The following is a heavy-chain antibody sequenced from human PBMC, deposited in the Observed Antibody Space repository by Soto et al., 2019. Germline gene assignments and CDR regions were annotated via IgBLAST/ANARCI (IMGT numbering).Heavy chain of an antibody. V-gene: IGHV3-30*03. D-gene: IGHD1-26*01. CDR3: TRDRAATPDY. CDR1: GFTFSSYG. CDR2: ISYDGSYK. Sequence: QVQLVESGGGVVQPGRSLRLSCAACGFTFSSYGMHWVRQAPGKGLEWVAVISYDGSYKDYADSVKGRFTISRDNSKKTLYLQMNSLKTEDTAVYYCTRDRAATPDYWGQGTLVTVSS. J-gene: IGHJ4*02.